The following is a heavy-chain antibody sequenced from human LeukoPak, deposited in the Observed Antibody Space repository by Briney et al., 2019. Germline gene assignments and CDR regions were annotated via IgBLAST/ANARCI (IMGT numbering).Heavy chain of an antibody. CDR2: ISGSGGTT. Sequence: GSLRLSCAASGFTFGSYALNWVRQAPGKGLEWVSAISGSGGTTYYADSVKGRFTISRDNSKNTLHLQMNSLRVEDTAVYYCAKHSGSYSHYFDYWGQGTLVTVSS. CDR1: GFTFGSYA. D-gene: IGHD1-26*01. V-gene: IGHV3-23*01. J-gene: IGHJ4*02. CDR3: AKHSGSYSHYFDY.